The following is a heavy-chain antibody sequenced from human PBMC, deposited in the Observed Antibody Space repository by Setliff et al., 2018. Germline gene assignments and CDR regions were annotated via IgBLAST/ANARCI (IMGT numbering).Heavy chain of an antibody. Sequence: SETLSLTCTVSGGSMNSGSYYWNWLRQPAGKGLEWIGHINRRGSTNFTPSLESRAAISVDSSKNQFSLKLRSVTAADTAVYYCARDRSTVIRGVTSFFYYYMDVWGGGTTVTVSS. V-gene: IGHV4-61*10. D-gene: IGHD3-10*01. CDR2: INRRGST. CDR3: ARDRSTVIRGVTSFFYYYMDV. J-gene: IGHJ6*03. CDR1: GGSMNSGSYY.